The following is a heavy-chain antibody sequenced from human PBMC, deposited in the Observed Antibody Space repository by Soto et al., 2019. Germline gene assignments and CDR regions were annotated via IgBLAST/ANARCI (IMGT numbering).Heavy chain of an antibody. Sequence: PGGSLRLSCAVSGFTVTINYMSWVRQAPGKGLEWVSVIYSGGTKYYADSVKGRFTISRDNSKNTLYLQMNSLRAEDTAVYYCARETDGMDVWGQGITVTVSS. CDR1: GFTVTINY. CDR2: IYSGGTK. V-gene: IGHV3-66*02. J-gene: IGHJ6*02. CDR3: ARETDGMDV.